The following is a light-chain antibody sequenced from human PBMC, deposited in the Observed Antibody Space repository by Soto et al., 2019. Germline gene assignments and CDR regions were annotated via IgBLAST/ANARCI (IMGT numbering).Light chain of an antibody. CDR2: DAS. J-gene: IGKJ2*01. Sequence: EIVMTQSPATLSVSPGERASLSCRASQSVSTNLAWYQQRPGQAPRLLIYDASTSATGIPARFSGSGSGTQFTLTISGLQSEDFAVYYCQQYNKWPLYTFGQGTKLEIK. CDR3: QQYNKWPLYT. V-gene: IGKV3-15*01. CDR1: QSVSTN.